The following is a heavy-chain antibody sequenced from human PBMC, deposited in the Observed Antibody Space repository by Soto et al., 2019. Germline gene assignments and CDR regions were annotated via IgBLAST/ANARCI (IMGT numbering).Heavy chain of an antibody. CDR1: GGSFSGYY. CDR3: ARSLTGPYYYGMDV. V-gene: IGHV4-34*01. J-gene: IGHJ6*02. D-gene: IGHD3-9*01. CDR2: INHSGST. Sequence: VQLQQWGAGLLKPSETLSLTCAVYGGSFSGYYWSWIRQPPGKGLEWIGEINHSGSTNYNPSLKSRVTISVDTSKNQFSLKLSSVTAADTAVYYCARSLTGPYYYGMDVWGQGTTVTVSS.